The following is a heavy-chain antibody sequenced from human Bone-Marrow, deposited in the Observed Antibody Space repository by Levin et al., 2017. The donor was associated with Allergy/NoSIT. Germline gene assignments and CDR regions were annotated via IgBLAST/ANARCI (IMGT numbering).Heavy chain of an antibody. D-gene: IGHD3-10*01. V-gene: IGHV4-30-4*01. CDR3: ATGSGRYKFFFED. CDR1: DGSISSDDFY. Sequence: SETLSLTCTVSDGSISSDDFYWSWIRQPPGKGLEWIGYIYHSGSTYYNPSLQSRVIFSVDTSNIQLSVKLSSVTAADTAVYYCATGSGRYKFFFEDWGQGTLVTVSS. CDR2: IYHSGST. J-gene: IGHJ4*02.